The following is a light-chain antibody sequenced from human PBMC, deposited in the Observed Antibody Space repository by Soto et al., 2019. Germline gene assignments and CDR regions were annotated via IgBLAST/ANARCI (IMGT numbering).Light chain of an antibody. V-gene: IGKV3-15*01. CDR3: QQYNNWPFT. CDR1: QSISSN. Sequence: EIVMTQSPATMSVSPGERATHSCRASQSISSNLAWYQQKPGQAPRLLIFGASTRATGIPARFSGSGSETEFTLTISSLQSEDFAVYYCQQYNNWPFTFGPGTKVDIK. J-gene: IGKJ3*01. CDR2: GAS.